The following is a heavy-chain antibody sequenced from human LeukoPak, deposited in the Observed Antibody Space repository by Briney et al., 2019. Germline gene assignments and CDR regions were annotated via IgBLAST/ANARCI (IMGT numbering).Heavy chain of an antibody. Sequence: PSETLSLTCTVSGGSISSYYWSWIRQPPGKGLEWIGYIYYSGSTNYNPSLKSRVTISADTSKKQFSLKLRSATAADTAVYYCARDGLWSSHFDYWGQGTLVTVSS. CDR1: GGSISSYY. CDR3: ARDGLWSSHFDY. D-gene: IGHD5-18*01. V-gene: IGHV4-59*01. CDR2: IYYSGST. J-gene: IGHJ4*02.